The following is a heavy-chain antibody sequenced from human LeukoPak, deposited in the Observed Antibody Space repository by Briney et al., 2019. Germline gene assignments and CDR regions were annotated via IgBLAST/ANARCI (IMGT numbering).Heavy chain of an antibody. Sequence: GGSLRLSCAASGFTLSSYDMHWVRQATGEGLEWVSAIGTAGDTYYPRSVKGRFTISRENAKNSLYLQMNSLRAGDTAVYYCARSGGDDDAFDIWGQGTMVTVSS. CDR1: GFTLSSYD. CDR2: IGTAGDT. J-gene: IGHJ3*02. V-gene: IGHV3-13*01. D-gene: IGHD3-10*01. CDR3: ARSGGDDDAFDI.